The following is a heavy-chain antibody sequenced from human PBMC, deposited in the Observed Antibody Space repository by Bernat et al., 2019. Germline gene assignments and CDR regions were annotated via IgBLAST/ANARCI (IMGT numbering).Heavy chain of an antibody. V-gene: IGHV3-30*03. Sequence: QVQLVESGGGVVQPGRSLRLTCAASGFTFTSYGMHWVRQAPGKGLEWVAVISYDGIDKYYADSVKGRFTISRDNSKNTLILQMNSLRTEDSAAYYCAIRGIYDYREPWFDPWGQGTLVTVSS. D-gene: IGHD3-16*01. CDR3: AIRGIYDYREPWFDP. CDR2: ISYDGIDK. J-gene: IGHJ5*02. CDR1: GFTFTSYG.